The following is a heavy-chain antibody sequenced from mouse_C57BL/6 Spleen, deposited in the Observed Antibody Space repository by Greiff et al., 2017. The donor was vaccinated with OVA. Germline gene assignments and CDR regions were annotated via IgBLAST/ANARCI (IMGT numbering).Heavy chain of an antibody. Sequence: EVQRVESGGDLVKPGGSLKLSCAASGFTFSSYGMSWVRQTPDKRLEWVATISSGGSYTYYPDSVKGRFTISRDNAKNTLYLQMSSLKSEDTAMYYYARLDYDDYFDYWGQGTTLTVSS. V-gene: IGHV5-6*01. D-gene: IGHD2-4*01. CDR2: ISSGGSYT. CDR3: ARLDYDDYFDY. CDR1: GFTFSSYG. J-gene: IGHJ2*01.